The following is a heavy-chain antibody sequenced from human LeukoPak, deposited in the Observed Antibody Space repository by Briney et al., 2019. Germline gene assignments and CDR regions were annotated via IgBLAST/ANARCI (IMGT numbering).Heavy chain of an antibody. V-gene: IGHV4-39*07. CDR1: GGSISSYY. Sequence: SETLSLTCTVSGGSISSYYWGWIRQPPGKGLEWIGSIYYSGSTYYNPSLKSRVTISVDTSKNQFSLKLSSVTAADTAVYYCARDQPWFGESSIDYWGQGTLVTVSS. D-gene: IGHD3-10*01. CDR2: IYYSGST. CDR3: ARDQPWFGESSIDY. J-gene: IGHJ4*02.